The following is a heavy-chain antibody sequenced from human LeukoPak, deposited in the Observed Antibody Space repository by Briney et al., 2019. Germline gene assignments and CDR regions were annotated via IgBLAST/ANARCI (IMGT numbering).Heavy chain of an antibody. Sequence: GGSLRLSCAASGFTFSSYAMSWVRQAPGKGLEWVSAISGSGGSTYYADSVKGRFTISRDNSKNTLYLQMNSLRAEDTAVYYCAKDRSKYYYDSSGSPPDAFDIWGQGTMVTVSS. D-gene: IGHD3-22*01. CDR2: ISGSGGST. CDR1: GFTFSSYA. CDR3: AKDRSKYYYDSSGSPPDAFDI. V-gene: IGHV3-23*01. J-gene: IGHJ3*02.